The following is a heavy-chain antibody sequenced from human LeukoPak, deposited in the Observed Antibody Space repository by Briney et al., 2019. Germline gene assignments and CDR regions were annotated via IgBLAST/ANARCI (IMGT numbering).Heavy chain of an antibody. J-gene: IGHJ3*01. CDR2: ISSTSTSI. CDR3: ARGFRAFDF. CDR1: GFTFSSHT. V-gene: IGHV3-21*01. Sequence: GGSLRLSCAASGFTFSSHTMNWVRQAPGKGLEWVSSISSTSTSIYHAGSVKGRFTISRDNTKNSLYLQMDSLRAEDTAVYYCARGFRAFDFWAQGTMVTVSS.